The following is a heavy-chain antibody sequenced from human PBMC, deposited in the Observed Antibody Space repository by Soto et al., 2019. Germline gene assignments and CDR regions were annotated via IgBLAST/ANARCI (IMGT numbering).Heavy chain of an antibody. CDR1: GFAFNTYW. J-gene: IGHJ4*02. D-gene: IGHD2-21*01. V-gene: IGHV3-74*01. CDR3: ARDRYYSIDY. Sequence: GGSLRLSCAASGFAFNTYWMHWVRQAPGKGLVWVSNIRLDGSTTYADSVKGRLTISRDNAKNTVHLQMNSLRAEDTAVYYRARDRYYSIDYWGQGTPVTVSS. CDR2: IRLDGST.